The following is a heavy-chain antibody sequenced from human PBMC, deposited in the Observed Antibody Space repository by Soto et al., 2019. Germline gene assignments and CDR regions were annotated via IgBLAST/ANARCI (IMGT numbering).Heavy chain of an antibody. CDR2: IWYDGSST. J-gene: IGHJ4*02. CDR1: GFTCGSYG. Sequence: GFMRDRSATAGFTCGSYGVHWISQAQGKGLEWVAVIWYDGSSTSYADSVKGRFTISRDNAKNTLYLQMNSLRAEDTAVYYCARDLTGYYDRSRFCAYWLQGTLVTVTS. D-gene: IGHD3-22*01. CDR3: ARDLTGYYDRSRFCAY. V-gene: IGHV3-33*01.